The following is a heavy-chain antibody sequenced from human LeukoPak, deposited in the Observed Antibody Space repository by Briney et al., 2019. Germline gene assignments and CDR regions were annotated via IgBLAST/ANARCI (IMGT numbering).Heavy chain of an antibody. V-gene: IGHV4-39*01. CDR3: ARLEATVLTRTIDY. J-gene: IGHJ4*02. Sequence: PSETLSLTCTASGGSISAKSYSSNNHWGWIRPPPGKGLEWIGSIYYSGTTYYNPSLKSRVTISVDTSKNQFSLKLSSVTAADTAIYYCARLEATVLTRTIDYWGQGTLVTVSS. CDR2: IYYSGTT. CDR1: GGSISAKSYSSNNH. D-gene: IGHD4-23*01.